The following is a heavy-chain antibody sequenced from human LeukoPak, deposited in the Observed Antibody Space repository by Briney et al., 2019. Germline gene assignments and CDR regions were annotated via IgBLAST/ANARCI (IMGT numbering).Heavy chain of an antibody. J-gene: IGHJ4*02. CDR2: IYHSGST. V-gene: IGHV4-30-2*01. CDR3: ARGPLYGGNSGLFDY. Sequence: SETLSLTCTVSGGSISSVGYYWSWIRQPPGKGLEWIGYIYHSGSTYYNPSLKSRVTMSVDMSKNQFSLKLSSVTAADTAVYYCARGPLYGGNSGLFDYWGQGTLVTVSS. D-gene: IGHD4-23*01. CDR1: GGSISSVGYY.